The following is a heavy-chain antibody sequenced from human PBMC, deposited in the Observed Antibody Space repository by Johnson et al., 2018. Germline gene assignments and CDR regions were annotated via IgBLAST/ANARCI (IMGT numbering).Heavy chain of an antibody. D-gene: IGHD5-18*01. Sequence: VQLVQSGGGLVQPGGSLKLSCTASGFTFGDYAMSWFRQAPGKGLEWVGFIRSKAYGGTTEYAASVKGRFTISRDDSKSIAYLQMNSLKTEDTAVYYFTRFFPHPLDTRRPLYYYYYGMDVWGQGTTVTVSS. CDR2: IRSKAYGGTT. CDR3: TRFFPHPLDTRRPLYYYYYGMDV. CDR1: GFTFGDYA. V-gene: IGHV3-49*03. J-gene: IGHJ6*02.